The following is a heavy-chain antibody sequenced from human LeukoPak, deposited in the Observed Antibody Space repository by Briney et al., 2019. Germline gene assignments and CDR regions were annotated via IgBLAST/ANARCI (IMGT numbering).Heavy chain of an antibody. D-gene: IGHD3-10*01. CDR1: GGSFSGYY. J-gene: IGHJ5*02. CDR2: INHSGST. CDR3: ARAGIYGSGSYSPNWFDP. Sequence: PSETLSLTCAVYGGSFSGYYWSWIRQPPGKGLEWIGEINHSGSTYYNPSLKSRVTISVDTSKDQFSLKLSSVTAADTAVYYCARAGIYGSGSYSPNWFDPWGQGTLVTVSS. V-gene: IGHV4-34*01.